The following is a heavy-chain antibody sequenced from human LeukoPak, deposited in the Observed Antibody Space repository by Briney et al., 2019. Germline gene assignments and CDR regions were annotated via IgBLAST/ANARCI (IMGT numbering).Heavy chain of an antibody. V-gene: IGHV3-48*04. CDR1: GFTFSSYN. J-gene: IGHJ4*02. D-gene: IGHD3-9*01. CDR3: ARVTGATYYDILTGYARNYFDY. Sequence: GGSLRLSCAASGFTFSSYNINWVRQAPGKGLEWVSYISSRRTISYADSVKGRFTISRDNAKNSLYLQMNSLRAEDTAVYYCARVTGATYYDILTGYARNYFDYWGQGTLVTVSS. CDR2: ISSRRTI.